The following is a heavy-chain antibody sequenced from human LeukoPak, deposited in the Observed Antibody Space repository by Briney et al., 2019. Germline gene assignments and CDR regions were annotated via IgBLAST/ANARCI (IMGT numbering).Heavy chain of an antibody. V-gene: IGHV3-9*01. CDR2: ISWNSGSI. CDR3: AKGRQLVPSNAEYFQH. D-gene: IGHD6-13*01. CDR1: GFILSNYR. J-gene: IGHJ1*01. Sequence: GGSLRLSCAASGFILSNYRMNWVRQAPGKGLEWVSGISWNSGSIGYADSVKGRFTISRDNAKNSLYLQMNSLRAEDTALYYCAKGRQLVPSNAEYFQHWGQGTLVTVSS.